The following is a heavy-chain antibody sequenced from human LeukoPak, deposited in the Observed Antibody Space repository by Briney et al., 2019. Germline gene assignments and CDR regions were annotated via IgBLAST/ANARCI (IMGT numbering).Heavy chain of an antibody. CDR1: GFTFSSYW. D-gene: IGHD5-12*01. V-gene: IGHV3-7*01. J-gene: IGHJ4*02. Sequence: GGSLRLSCAASGFTFSSYWMAWVRQTPGKGLEWVANIKHDASEKYYVDSVKGRFTISRDNAQNSFYLQMNSLRAEGTAVYYCARDRGSTSYDLYDYWGQGTLVTVSS. CDR3: ARDRGSTSYDLYDY. CDR2: IKHDASEK.